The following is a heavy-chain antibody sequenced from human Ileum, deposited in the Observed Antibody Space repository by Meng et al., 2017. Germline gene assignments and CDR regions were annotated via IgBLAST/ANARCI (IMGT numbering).Heavy chain of an antibody. Sequence: GESLKISCAASGFTFSSYGMHWVRQAPGKGLEWVAVIWYDGSNKYYADSVKGRFTISRDNSKNTLYLQMNSLRAEDTAVYYCAREGLHSFPNDAFDVWGQGTRVTVSS. V-gene: IGHV3-33*01. D-gene: IGHD2/OR15-2a*01. CDR1: GFTFSSYG. CDR2: IWYDGSNK. CDR3: AREGLHSFPNDAFDV. J-gene: IGHJ3*01.